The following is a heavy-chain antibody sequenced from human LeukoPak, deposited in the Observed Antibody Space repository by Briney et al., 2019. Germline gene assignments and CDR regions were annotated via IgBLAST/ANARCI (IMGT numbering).Heavy chain of an antibody. CDR1: GFTFSSYA. CDR2: ITTSDST. D-gene: IGHD4-17*01. V-gene: IGHV3-23*01. Sequence: GSLRLSCAASGFTFSSYAMDWIRQTPGKGLEWVSSITTSDSTYYADSVKGRFTISRDNSKNTLFLQINSLTVEDTAVYYCAKPSGDYDYFDYWGQGALVTVSS. J-gene: IGHJ4*02. CDR3: AKPSGDYDYFDY.